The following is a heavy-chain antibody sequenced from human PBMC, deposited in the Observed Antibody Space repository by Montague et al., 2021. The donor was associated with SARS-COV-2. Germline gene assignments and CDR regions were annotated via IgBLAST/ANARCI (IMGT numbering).Heavy chain of an antibody. D-gene: IGHD6-13*01. CDR2: ISYDGSHQ. Sequence: SLRLSCAASAFTFTSYSLHWVRQAPDQGLEWVAIISYDGSHQYYAASVKGRFTISRGNSKNTVYLQMTSLRPEDTAVYYCARVYGSHWPPNYAMDVWGQGTTVTVSS. V-gene: IGHV3-30*04. CDR1: AFTFTSYS. J-gene: IGHJ6*02. CDR3: ARVYGSHWPPNYAMDV.